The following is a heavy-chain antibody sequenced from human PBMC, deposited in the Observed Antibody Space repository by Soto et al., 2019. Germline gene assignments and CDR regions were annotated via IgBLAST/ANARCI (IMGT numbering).Heavy chain of an antibody. J-gene: IGHJ4*02. D-gene: IGHD3-22*01. V-gene: IGHV4-39*07. Sequence: SETLSLTCTVSGGSISSDSYYWGWIRQSPEKGLEWIASISYSGSTYYNPSLKSRVTISVDTSKNQFSLKLSSVTAADTAVYYCASTRMIVALFDYWGQGTLGTVSS. CDR2: ISYSGST. CDR3: ASTRMIVALFDY. CDR1: GGSISSDSYY.